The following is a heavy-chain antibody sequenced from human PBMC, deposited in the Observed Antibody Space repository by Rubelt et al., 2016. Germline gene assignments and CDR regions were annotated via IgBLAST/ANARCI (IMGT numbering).Heavy chain of an antibody. CDR3: AKLFWWELPDY. D-gene: IGHD2-15*01. Sequence: GGGLVQPGGSLRLSCAASGFTFSTYAMTWVRQAPGKWLEWVSGLSGSGDTTYYADSVKGRLTISRDNAKDLVFLDMHSLGAEDTAIYYCAKLFWWELPDYWGQGTLVTVSS. J-gene: IGHJ4*02. CDR2: LSGSGDTT. V-gene: IGHV3-23*01. CDR1: GFTFSTYA.